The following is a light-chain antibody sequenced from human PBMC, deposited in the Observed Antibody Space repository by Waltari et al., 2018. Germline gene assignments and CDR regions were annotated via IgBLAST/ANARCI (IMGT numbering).Light chain of an antibody. CDR3: QQYYSYPIT. CDR2: AAS. J-gene: IGKJ5*01. CDR1: QGISSY. Sequence: AIRMTQSPSSLPASTGDRVTINCRASQGISSYLAWYQQKPGKAPKLLIYAASTLQSGVPSRFSGSGSGTDFTLTISCLQSEDFATYYCQQYYSYPITFGQGTRLEIK. V-gene: IGKV1-8*01.